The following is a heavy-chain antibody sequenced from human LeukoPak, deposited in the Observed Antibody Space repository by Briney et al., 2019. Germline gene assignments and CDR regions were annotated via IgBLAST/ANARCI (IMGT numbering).Heavy chain of an antibody. D-gene: IGHD4-17*01. Sequence: GGSLRLSCVASGFPFGSYWMTWVRQAPGKGLEWVSSISSSSSYIYYADSVKGRFTISRDNAKNSLYLQMNSLRAEDTAVYYCARGSYGDLSYWGQGTLVTVSS. CDR1: GFPFGSYW. CDR3: ARGSYGDLSY. J-gene: IGHJ4*02. CDR2: ISSSSSYI. V-gene: IGHV3-21*01.